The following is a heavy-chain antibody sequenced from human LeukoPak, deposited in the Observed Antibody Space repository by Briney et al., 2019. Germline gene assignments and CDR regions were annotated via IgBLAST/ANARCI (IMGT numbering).Heavy chain of an antibody. CDR3: AKDRPSEYSSGWSPGYFDY. CDR2: MNPNSGNT. CDR1: GYTFTSYD. D-gene: IGHD6-19*01. Sequence: ASVRVSCKASGYTFTSYDINWVRQATGQGLEWMGWMNPNSGNTGYAQKFQGRVTMTRNTSISTAYVELSSLRSEDTAVYYCAKDRPSEYSSGWSPGYFDYWGQGTLVTVSS. J-gene: IGHJ4*02. V-gene: IGHV1-8*01.